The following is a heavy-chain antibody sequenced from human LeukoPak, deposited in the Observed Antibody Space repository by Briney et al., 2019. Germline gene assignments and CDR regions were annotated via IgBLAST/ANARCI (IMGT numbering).Heavy chain of an antibody. Sequence: GGSLRLSCAASGFTFSSYAMHWVRQAPGKGLEWVAVISYDGGNKYYADSVKGRFTISRDNSKNTLYLQMNSLRAEDTAVYYCARDQNDYVWGSYRYPGYWGQGTLVTVSS. D-gene: IGHD3-16*02. V-gene: IGHV3-30-3*01. CDR1: GFTFSSYA. J-gene: IGHJ4*02. CDR3: ARDQNDYVWGSYRYPGY. CDR2: ISYDGGNK.